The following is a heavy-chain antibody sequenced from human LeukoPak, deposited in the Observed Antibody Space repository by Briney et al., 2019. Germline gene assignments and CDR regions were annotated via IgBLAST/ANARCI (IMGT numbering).Heavy chain of an antibody. CDR2: FYGGDGQT. CDR1: VFIFNTYD. J-gene: IGHJ4*02. Sequence: GGPLRLPCALSVFIFNTYDMNWVRQTPGKGREGLSSFYGGDGQTLYAHSVKGRFPLSRDSSRNTVSLQMNSLRVEDTAVYYCARGIYWSLDSWGQGTLVTVSS. CDR3: ARGIYWSLDS. D-gene: IGHD1-1*01. V-gene: IGHV3-23*01.